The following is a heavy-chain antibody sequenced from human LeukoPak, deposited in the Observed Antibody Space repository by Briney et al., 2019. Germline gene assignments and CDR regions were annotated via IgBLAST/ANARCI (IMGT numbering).Heavy chain of an antibody. Sequence: GGSLRISCAASGFTFSGYWMSWVRQAPRKGLEWVANIEEDGSANQYVDSVKGRFTISRDNAKNSLYLQMNSLRAEDTAVYYCARTRGYSNGYVDVWGKGTTVIVSS. J-gene: IGHJ6*04. CDR1: GFTFSGYW. CDR2: IEEDGSAN. CDR3: ARTRGYSNGYVDV. D-gene: IGHD5-18*01. V-gene: IGHV3-7*01.